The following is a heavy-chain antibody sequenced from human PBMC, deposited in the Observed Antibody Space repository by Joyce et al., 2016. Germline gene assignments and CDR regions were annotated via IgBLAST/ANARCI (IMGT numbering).Heavy chain of an antibody. Sequence: QVQLVESGGGVVQPGRSLRLACGASGFIFSDYCMHWVRQAPGKGLEWVAVRLNDGTNEKYADSVKGRFTISRDNSKNMLYLQMNSLKVEDTAVYSCARDFPNRFAAAGHIFDPRGQGILVTVSS. CDR1: GFIFSDYC. CDR3: ARDFPNRFAAAGHIFDP. D-gene: IGHD6-13*01. V-gene: IGHV3-33*01. CDR2: RLNDGTNE. J-gene: IGHJ5*02.